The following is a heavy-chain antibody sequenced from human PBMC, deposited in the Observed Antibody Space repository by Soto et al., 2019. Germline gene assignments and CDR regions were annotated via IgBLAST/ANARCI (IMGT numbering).Heavy chain of an antibody. D-gene: IGHD3-10*01. V-gene: IGHV2-5*02. J-gene: IGHJ5*02. CDR3: ARRLGGAGTYYLDWFDP. CDR1: GFSLSTSGVG. CDR2: IYWDDDK. Sequence: SGPTLVNPTQPLTLTCTFSGFSLSTSGVGVGWIRQPPGKALEWLAVIYWDDDKRYSPSLNSRLTITKDTSKNRVVLTMTNMDPVDTATYYCARRLGGAGTYYLDWFDPWGQGTLVTVSS.